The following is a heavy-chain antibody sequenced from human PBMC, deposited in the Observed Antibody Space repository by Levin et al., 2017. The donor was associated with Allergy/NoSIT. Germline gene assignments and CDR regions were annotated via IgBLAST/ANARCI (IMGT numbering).Heavy chain of an antibody. Sequence: SETLSLTCFVSGASISNSDYYWTWILQPAGMRLEWIGRTYSNGRTNYNASLNSRVTISLDTSKNLFSLKLTSVTAADTAVDYCARGQCGIGCPKYNWFGPWGQGILVTVSS. CDR1: GASISNSDYY. J-gene: IGHJ5*02. CDR3: ARGQCGIGCPKYNWFGP. V-gene: IGHV4-61*02. CDR2: TYSNGRT. D-gene: IGHD2-15*01.